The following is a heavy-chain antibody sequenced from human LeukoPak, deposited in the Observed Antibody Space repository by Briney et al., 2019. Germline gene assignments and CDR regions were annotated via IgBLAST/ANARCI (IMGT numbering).Heavy chain of an antibody. CDR1: GFTVSSNY. Sequence: GGSLRLSCAASGFTVSSNYMSWVRQAPGKGLEWVSVIYSGDSTYYADSVKGRFTISRDNSKNTLYLQMNSLRAEDTAVYYCARDSIAAAGKGPFDYWGQGTLVTVSS. D-gene: IGHD6-13*01. CDR3: ARDSIAAAGKGPFDY. V-gene: IGHV3-53*01. J-gene: IGHJ4*02. CDR2: IYSGDST.